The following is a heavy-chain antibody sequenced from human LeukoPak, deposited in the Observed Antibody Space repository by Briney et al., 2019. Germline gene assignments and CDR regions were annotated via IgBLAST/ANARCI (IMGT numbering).Heavy chain of an antibody. Sequence: GGSLRLSCAASGFTFSSYEMNWVRQAPGKGLECVSYISSSGSTIYYADSVKGRFTISRANAKNSLYLQMNSLRAEDTAVYYCARSMVRGSYYGMDVWGQGTTVTVSS. D-gene: IGHD3-10*01. CDR1: GFTFSSYE. J-gene: IGHJ6*02. V-gene: IGHV3-48*03. CDR3: ARSMVRGSYYGMDV. CDR2: ISSSGSTI.